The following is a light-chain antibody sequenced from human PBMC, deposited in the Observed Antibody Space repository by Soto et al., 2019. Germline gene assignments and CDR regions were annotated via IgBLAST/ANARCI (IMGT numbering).Light chain of an antibody. Sequence: QSALTQPPSASGSPGQSVTISCTGTSSDIGGYNYACWYQQHPGKAPKLMIYEVSKRPSGVPDRFSGSKSGNTASLTVSGLQAEDEADYYCSSYAGSNNVVFGGGTKVTVL. CDR2: EVS. V-gene: IGLV2-8*01. J-gene: IGLJ2*01. CDR3: SSYAGSNNVV. CDR1: SSDIGGYNY.